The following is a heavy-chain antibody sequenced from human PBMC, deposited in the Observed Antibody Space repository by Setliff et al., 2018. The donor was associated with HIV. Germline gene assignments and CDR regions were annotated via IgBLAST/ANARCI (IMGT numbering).Heavy chain of an antibody. D-gene: IGHD2-2*01. Sequence: VASVKVSCKTSGYDFRRYGIAWVRQVPGHGLEWMGWISAYNVNTNYAQKLQGRVTMTTDTSTSTAYMELRSLRSDDTAVYYCARGTTPLGWFDPWGQGTLVTVSS. CDR2: ISAYNVNT. CDR1: GYDFRRYG. CDR3: ARGTTPLGWFDP. J-gene: IGHJ5*02. V-gene: IGHV1-18*01.